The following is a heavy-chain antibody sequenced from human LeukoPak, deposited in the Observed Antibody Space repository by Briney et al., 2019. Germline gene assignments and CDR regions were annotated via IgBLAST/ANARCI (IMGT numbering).Heavy chain of an antibody. J-gene: IGHJ4*02. D-gene: IGHD6-19*01. V-gene: IGHV3-74*01. CDR2: INSDGSSA. CDR1: GFTFSSYW. Sequence: PAGSLTLSCAASGFTFSSYWIHWVRQAPGKGLVWVSHINSDGSSATYADSVKGRLTISRDNAKNTVYLQMNSLRAEDTAVYYCARGGAGCFDYWGQGGLATVSS. CDR3: ARGGAGCFDY.